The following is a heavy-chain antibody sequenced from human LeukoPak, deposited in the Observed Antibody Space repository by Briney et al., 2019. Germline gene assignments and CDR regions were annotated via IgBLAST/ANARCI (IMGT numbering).Heavy chain of an antibody. CDR1: GGSISSSNW. J-gene: IGHJ6*03. Sequence: SETLSLTCAVSGGSISSSNWWSWVRQPPGKGLEWIGEIYHSGSTNYNPSLKSRVTISVDKSKNQFSLKLSSVTAADTAVYYCAREESSGFYYYYYYMDVWGKGTTVTVSS. V-gene: IGHV4-4*02. CDR2: IYHSGST. D-gene: IGHD6-19*01. CDR3: AREESSGFYYYYYYMDV.